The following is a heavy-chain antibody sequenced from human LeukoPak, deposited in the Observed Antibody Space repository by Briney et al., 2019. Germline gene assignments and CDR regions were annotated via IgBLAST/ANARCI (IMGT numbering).Heavy chain of an antibody. Sequence: GGSLRLSCAASGFTFSSYGMHWVRQAPGKGLEWLSGVSPPGGGTYYADSVKGRFTISRDDSKNTLSLQMNSLRVEDTAVYYCARDLAWGAFDYWGQGTLVTVSS. CDR3: ARDLAWGAFDY. CDR1: GFTFSSYG. J-gene: IGHJ4*02. D-gene: IGHD7-27*01. CDR2: VSPPGGGT. V-gene: IGHV3-23*01.